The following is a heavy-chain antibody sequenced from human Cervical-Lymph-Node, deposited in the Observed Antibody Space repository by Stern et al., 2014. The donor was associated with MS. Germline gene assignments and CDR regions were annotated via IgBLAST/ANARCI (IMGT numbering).Heavy chain of an antibody. D-gene: IGHD3-3*01. CDR2: SSCSGTKI. CDR3: ATANYEFGYYGMDV. V-gene: IGHV3-9*01. Sequence: EVQLVESGGGLVQPGRSLRLSCAAAGFAFDDYAMHWVRQAPGKGLEWISGSSCSGTKIGYADSVKGRFTISRDNAKNSLFLQMNNLRAEDTALYYCATANYEFGYYGMDVWGQGTAVTVS. CDR1: GFAFDDYA. J-gene: IGHJ6*02.